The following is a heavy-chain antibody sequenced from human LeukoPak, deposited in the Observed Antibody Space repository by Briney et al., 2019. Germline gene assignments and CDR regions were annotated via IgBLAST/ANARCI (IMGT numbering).Heavy chain of an antibody. CDR1: GGSISSSSYY. V-gene: IGHV4-39*01. Sequence: SETLSLTCTVSGGSISSSSYYWGWIRQPPGKGLEWIGSIYYSGSTYYNPSLKSRVTISVDTSKNQFSLKLSSVTAADTAVYYCARGRTLPHPLQVWFDAWGQGTLVTVSS. CDR2: IYYSGST. J-gene: IGHJ5*02. CDR3: ARGRTLPHPLQVWFDA. D-gene: IGHD4-11*01.